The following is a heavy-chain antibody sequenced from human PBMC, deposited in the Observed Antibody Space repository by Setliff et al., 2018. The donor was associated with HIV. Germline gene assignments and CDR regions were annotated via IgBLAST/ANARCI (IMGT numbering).Heavy chain of an antibody. CDR3: ARDLTVTDNGMDV. J-gene: IGHJ6*02. Sequence: PSETLSLTCTVSGGSITGHYWSWIRQPPGKGPEWIGYISYSGSTNYNPSLKSRVTISVDTSKNQFSLRLSSVTAADTAVYYCARDLTVTDNGMDVWGQGTLVTVSS. CDR1: GGSITGHY. V-gene: IGHV4-59*11. CDR2: ISYSGST. D-gene: IGHD4-4*01.